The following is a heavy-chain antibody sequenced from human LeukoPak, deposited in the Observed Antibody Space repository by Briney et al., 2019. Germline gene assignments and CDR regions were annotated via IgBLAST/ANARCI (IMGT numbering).Heavy chain of an antibody. J-gene: IGHJ4*02. Sequence: GGSLRLSCAASGFSFSTYTMRWDRQAPGKGLEYDAESVKGLFTISRDNFKNTVYLQMDSLRTEDIAVYYSARVYSSTNSCYIWGLGYWGQGTLVTVSS. D-gene: IGHD2-2*02. CDR3: ARVYSSTNSCYIWGLGY. V-gene: IGHV3-64*02. CDR1: GFSFSTYT.